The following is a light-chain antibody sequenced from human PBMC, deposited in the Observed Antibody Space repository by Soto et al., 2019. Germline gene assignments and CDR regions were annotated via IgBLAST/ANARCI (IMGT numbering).Light chain of an antibody. Sequence: CPGTLSLSPGERATLSCGPSQPVDYNYVAWYQQKPGQTPRLLIYAASYRATGIPDRFSGSGSGTEFTLSIIRLEPADFVVYCCQHAAAPPSAFGAGTKLDI. CDR1: QPVDYNY. V-gene: IGKV3-20*01. CDR3: QHAAAPPSA. CDR2: AAS. J-gene: IGKJ4*02.